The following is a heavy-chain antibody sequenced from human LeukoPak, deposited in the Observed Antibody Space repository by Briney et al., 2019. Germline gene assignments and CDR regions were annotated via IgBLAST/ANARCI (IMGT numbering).Heavy chain of an antibody. D-gene: IGHD2-15*01. CDR1: GGSISSYY. CDR3: ARERVVSVYFDY. CDR2: IYTSGST. J-gene: IGHJ4*02. Sequence: SETLSLTCTVSGGSISSYYWSWIRQPAGKGLEWIGRIYTSGSTDYNPSLKSRVTMSVDTSKNQFSLKLSSVTAADTAVYYCARERVVSVYFDYWGQGTLVTVSS. V-gene: IGHV4-4*07.